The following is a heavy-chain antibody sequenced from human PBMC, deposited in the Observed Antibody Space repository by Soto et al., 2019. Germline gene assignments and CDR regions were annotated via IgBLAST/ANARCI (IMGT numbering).Heavy chain of an antibody. Sequence: SETLSLTCTVSGGSISSGGYYWSWIRQHPGKGLEWIGYIYYSGSTYYNPSLKSRVTISVDTSKNQFSLKLSSVTAADTAVYYCARVGYDILTVYYTLDYWGQGTLVTVSS. CDR1: GGSISSGGYY. V-gene: IGHV4-31*03. D-gene: IGHD3-9*01. CDR2: IYYSGST. J-gene: IGHJ4*02. CDR3: ARVGYDILTVYYTLDY.